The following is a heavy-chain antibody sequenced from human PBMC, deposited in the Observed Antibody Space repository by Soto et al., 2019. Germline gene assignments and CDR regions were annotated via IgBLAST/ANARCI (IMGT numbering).Heavy chain of an antibody. J-gene: IGHJ6*02. Sequence: EVQLVESGGGLMQPGVSLRLSCAASGFTVNNNYMTWVRQAPGKGLEWVSVIYSGGATHYADHVKGGLTISRDNSQNTLYLQMMSRRAEDTAIYYWARGHCSGAGCYSGWSMDVWGQGTTVTVSS. D-gene: IGHD2-15*01. CDR3: ARGHCSGAGCYSGWSMDV. CDR2: IYSGGAT. V-gene: IGHV3-53*01. CDR1: GFTVNNNY.